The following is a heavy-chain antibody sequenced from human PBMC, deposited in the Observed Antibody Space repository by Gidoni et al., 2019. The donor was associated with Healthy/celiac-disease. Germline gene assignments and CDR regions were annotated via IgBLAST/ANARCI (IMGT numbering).Heavy chain of an antibody. CDR3: ARQVRSSAAAGTKWSLGALYFDY. D-gene: IGHD6-13*01. Sequence: QLQLQESGPGLVKPSETLSLTCTVSGGSISSSSYYWGWIRQPPGKGLEWIGSIYYSGSTYYNPSLKSRVTISVDTSKNQFSLKLSSVTAADTAVYYCARQVRSSAAAGTKWSLGALYFDYWGQGTLVTVSS. V-gene: IGHV4-39*01. CDR1: GGSISSSSYY. J-gene: IGHJ4*02. CDR2: IYYSGST.